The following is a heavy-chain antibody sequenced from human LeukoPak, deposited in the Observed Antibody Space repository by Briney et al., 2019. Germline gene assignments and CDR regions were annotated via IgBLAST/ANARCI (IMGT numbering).Heavy chain of an antibody. J-gene: IGHJ4*02. CDR1: GYTFTSYG. CDR3: ARAGTTLLLDY. Sequence: GASVKVSCKASGYTFTSYGIIWVRQALGQGLQWMGWISAHNGKTNYAQNLQGRVTMTTDTSTNTVYLELRSLTSDDTAVYYCARAGTTLLLDYWGQGTLVTVSS. D-gene: IGHD4-11*01. CDR2: ISAHNGKT. V-gene: IGHV1-18*01.